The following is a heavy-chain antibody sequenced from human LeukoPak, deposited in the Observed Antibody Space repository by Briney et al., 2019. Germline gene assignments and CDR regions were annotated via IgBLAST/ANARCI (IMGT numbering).Heavy chain of an antibody. V-gene: IGHV1-46*01. Sequence: ASGKVSCKASGYTFTSYYMYWVRQAPGQGLEWMGIINPNRGSTSYAQKFQGRVTMTRDMSTSTVYMELSSLRSEDTAVYYCATGGHVRVYDSSAYYGHYWGQGTLVTVSS. CDR1: GYTFTSYY. D-gene: IGHD3-22*01. CDR2: INPNRGST. CDR3: ATGGHVRVYDSSAYYGHY. J-gene: IGHJ4*02.